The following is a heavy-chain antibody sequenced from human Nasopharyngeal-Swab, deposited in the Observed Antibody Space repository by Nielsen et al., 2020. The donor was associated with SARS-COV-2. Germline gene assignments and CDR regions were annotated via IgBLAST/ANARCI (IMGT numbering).Heavy chain of an antibody. CDR3: AREVFEVPAATYYYYYYYMDV. CDR2: ISAYNGNT. Sequence: WVRQAPGQGLEWMGWISAYNGNTNYAQELQGRVTMTTDTSTSTAYMELRSLRSDDTAVYYCAREVFEVPAATYYYYYYYMDVWGKGTTVTVSS. V-gene: IGHV1-18*01. D-gene: IGHD2-2*01. J-gene: IGHJ6*03.